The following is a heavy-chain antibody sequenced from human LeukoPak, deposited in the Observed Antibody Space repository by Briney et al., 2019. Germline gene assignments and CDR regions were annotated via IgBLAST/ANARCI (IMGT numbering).Heavy chain of an antibody. CDR3: ASSPDTVTTQNWFDP. CDR2: IYYTGST. Sequence: PSETLSLTCSVSSGSIDSYYWSWIRQPPGKGLEWIGSIYYTGSTNYSPSLRSRVTISVDTSKNQFSLKLSSVTAADTAVYYCASSPDTVTTQNWFDPWGQGTLVTVSS. CDR1: SGSIDSYY. J-gene: IGHJ5*02. V-gene: IGHV4-59*12. D-gene: IGHD4-11*01.